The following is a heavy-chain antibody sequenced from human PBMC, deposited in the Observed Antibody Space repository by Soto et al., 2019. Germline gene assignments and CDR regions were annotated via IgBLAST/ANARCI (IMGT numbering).Heavy chain of an antibody. V-gene: IGHV1-69*13. CDR3: ARERCIRTSCYYYYYYYGMDV. D-gene: IGHD2-2*01. CDR1: GGTFSSYA. Sequence: SVKVSCKASGGTFSSYAISWVRQAPGQGLEWMGGIIPIFGTANYAQKFQGRVTITADESTSTAYMELSSLRSEDTAVYYCARERCIRTSCYYYYYYYGMDVWGQGTTVTVSS. CDR2: IIPIFGTA. J-gene: IGHJ6*02.